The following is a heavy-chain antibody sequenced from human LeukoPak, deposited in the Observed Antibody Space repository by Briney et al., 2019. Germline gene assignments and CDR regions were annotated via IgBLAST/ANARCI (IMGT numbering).Heavy chain of an antibody. CDR3: ARDENYYDSSGWSMVGMDV. Sequence: ASVKVSCRASGYTFTSYGISWVRQAPGQGLEWMGWISAYNGNTNYAQKLQGRVTMTTDTSTSTAYMELRSLRSDDTAVYYCARDENYYDSSGWSMVGMDVWGQGTTVTVSS. CDR2: ISAYNGNT. CDR1: GYTFTSYG. D-gene: IGHD3-22*01. V-gene: IGHV1-18*01. J-gene: IGHJ6*02.